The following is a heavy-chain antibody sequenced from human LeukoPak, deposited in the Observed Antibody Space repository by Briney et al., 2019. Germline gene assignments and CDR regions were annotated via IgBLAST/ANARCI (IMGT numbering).Heavy chain of an antibody. D-gene: IGHD2-15*01. J-gene: IGHJ5*02. Sequence: SETLSLTCAVYGGSFSGYYWSWIRQPPGKGLEWIGEINHSGSTNYNPSLKSRVTISVDTSKNQFSLKLSSVTAADTAVYYCARQPRNLGWQRFAPWGQGTLVTVSS. CDR1: GGSFSGYY. V-gene: IGHV4-34*01. CDR2: INHSGST. CDR3: ARQPRNLGWQRFAP.